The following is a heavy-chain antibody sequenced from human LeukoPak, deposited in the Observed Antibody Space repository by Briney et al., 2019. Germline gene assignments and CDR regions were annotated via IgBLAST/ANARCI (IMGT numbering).Heavy chain of an antibody. J-gene: IGHJ5*02. D-gene: IGHD5-18*01. CDR2: IYYSGST. CDR1: GGSISSGDYY. V-gene: IGHV4-30-4*01. Sequence: SQTLSLTCTVSGGSISSGDYYWSWIRQPPGKGLEWIGYIYYSGSTYYNPSLKSRVTISVDTSKNQFSLKLSSVTAADTAVYYCARGLGQLWFNWFDPWGQGTLVTVSS. CDR3: ARGLGQLWFNWFDP.